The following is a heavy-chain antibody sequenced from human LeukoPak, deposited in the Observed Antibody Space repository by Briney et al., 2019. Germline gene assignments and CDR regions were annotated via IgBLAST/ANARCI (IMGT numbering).Heavy chain of an antibody. V-gene: IGHV3-49*04. Sequence: SGGSLRLSCTASGFTFGDYAMSWVRQAPGKGLEWVGFIRSKAYGGTTENAASVKGRFTISRDDSKSIAYLQMNSLKTEDTAVYYCTRDRGYDFWRGAPAYYFDYWGQGTLVTVSS. CDR3: TRDRGYDFWRGAPAYYFDY. CDR2: IRSKAYGGTT. D-gene: IGHD3-3*01. J-gene: IGHJ4*02. CDR1: GFTFGDYA.